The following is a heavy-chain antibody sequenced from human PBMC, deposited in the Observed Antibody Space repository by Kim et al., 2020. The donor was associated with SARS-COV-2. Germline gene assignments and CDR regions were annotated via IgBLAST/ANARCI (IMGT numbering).Heavy chain of an antibody. J-gene: IGHJ2*01. D-gene: IGHD3-10*01. CDR3: ARGGRFGESSPSGVRAFDL. V-gene: IGHV4-34*01. Sequence: SETLSLTCAVYGGSFSGYYWSWIRQPPGKGLEWIGEINHSGSTNYNPSLKSRVTISVDTSKNQFSLKLSSVTAADTAVYYCARGGRFGESSPSGVRAFDLWGRGTLVTVSS. CDR1: GGSFSGYY. CDR2: INHSGST.